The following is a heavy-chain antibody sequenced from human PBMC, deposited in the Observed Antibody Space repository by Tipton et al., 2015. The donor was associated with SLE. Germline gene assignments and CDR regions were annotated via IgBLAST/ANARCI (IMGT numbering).Heavy chain of an antibody. Sequence: TLSLTCAVSGGSITSSNWWSWVRQTPGKGLEWIGEIYHTGQTNYNPSLKSRVGISVDKATNQFSLKLTSVTAADTAVYYCARVLRSVFGGIMAFDYWGQGSPVTVSS. V-gene: IGHV4-4*02. CDR2: IYHTGQT. D-gene: IGHD3-16*01. CDR3: ARVLRSVFGGIMAFDY. CDR1: GGSITSSNW. J-gene: IGHJ4*02.